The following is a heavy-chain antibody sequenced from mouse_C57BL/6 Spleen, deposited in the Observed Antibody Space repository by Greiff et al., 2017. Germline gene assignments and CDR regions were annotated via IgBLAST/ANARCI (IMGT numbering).Heavy chain of an antibody. V-gene: IGHV14-1*01. CDR3: ATGTTVVATERNFDV. CDR2: IDPEDGDT. CDR1: GFNIKDYY. Sequence: VQLQQSGAELVRPGASVKLSCTASGFNIKDYYMHWVKQRPEQGLEWIGRIDPEDGDTEYAPKFQGKATMTADTSSNTAYLQLSSLTSEDSAVYYCATGTTVVATERNFDVWGSVTTVTVSS. D-gene: IGHD1-1*01. J-gene: IGHJ1*01.